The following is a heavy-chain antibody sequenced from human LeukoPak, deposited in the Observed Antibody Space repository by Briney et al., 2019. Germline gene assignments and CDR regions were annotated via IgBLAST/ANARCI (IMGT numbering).Heavy chain of an antibody. D-gene: IGHD6-19*01. Sequence: SQTLSLTCTVSGGSISSGTYYWSWIRQPAGKGLEWIGYIYYSGSTNYNPSLKSRVTISVDTSKNQFSLKLSSVTAADTAVYYCARDGGSSGWSTYYYYYYMDVWGKGTTVTVSS. J-gene: IGHJ6*03. CDR3: ARDGGSSGWSTYYYYYYMDV. V-gene: IGHV4-61*10. CDR1: GGSISSGTYY. CDR2: IYYSGST.